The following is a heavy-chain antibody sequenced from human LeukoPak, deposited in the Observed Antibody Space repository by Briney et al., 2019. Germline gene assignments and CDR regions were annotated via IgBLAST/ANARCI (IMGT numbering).Heavy chain of an antibody. V-gene: IGHV4-34*01. J-gene: IGHJ5*02. Sequence: PSETLSLTCTVSGGSVSDYYWSWIRQPPGKGLEWIGEINHSGSTNYHPSLKSRVTISVDMSGNQFSLKLSSVTAADTAVYYCARRGPYYYGSGSSSPNWFDPWGQGTLVTVSS. CDR2: INHSGST. CDR1: GGSVSDYY. CDR3: ARRGPYYYGSGSSSPNWFDP. D-gene: IGHD3-10*01.